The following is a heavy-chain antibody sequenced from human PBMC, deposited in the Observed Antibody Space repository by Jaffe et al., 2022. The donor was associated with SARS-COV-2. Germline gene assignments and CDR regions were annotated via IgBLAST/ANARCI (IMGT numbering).Heavy chain of an antibody. V-gene: IGHV3-30*04. J-gene: IGHJ3*02. CDR3: ARDRLYRGGADAFDI. CDR2: ISYDGSNK. Sequence: QVQLVESGGGVVQPGRSLRLSCAASGFTFSSYAMHWVRQAPGKGLEWVAVISYDGSNKYYADSVKGRFTISRDNSKNTLYLQMNSLRAEDTAVYYCARDRLYRGGADAFDIWGQGTMVTVSS. D-gene: IGHD3-10*01. CDR1: GFTFSSYA.